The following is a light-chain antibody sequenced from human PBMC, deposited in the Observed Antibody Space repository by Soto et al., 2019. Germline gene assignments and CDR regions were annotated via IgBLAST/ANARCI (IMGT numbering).Light chain of an antibody. CDR3: QQSYSTPT. V-gene: IGKV3-11*01. CDR2: DAS. J-gene: IGKJ4*01. CDR1: QRVTSS. Sequence: EIVLTQSPATLSLSPGERATLSCRASQRVTSSLAWYQQKPGQAPRLLIYDASNRATGIPARFSGSGSGTDFTLTISSLEPEDFATYYCQQSYSTPTFGGGTKVEIK.